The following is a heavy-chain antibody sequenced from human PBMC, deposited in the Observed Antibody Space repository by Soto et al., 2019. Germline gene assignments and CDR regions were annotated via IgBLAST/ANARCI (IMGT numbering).Heavy chain of an antibody. CDR2: INTYNGNT. CDR3: ARGVAWGIYYTQYTGFAP. J-gene: IGHJ5*02. V-gene: IGHV1-18*01. D-gene: IGHD3-3*01. CDR1: GYTFTNYG. Sequence: ASVKVSCKASGYTFTNYGISWVRQAPGQGLERMGWINTYNGNTNHAQKLQGRVTMTTDTSTSTAYMELRSLRSDDTAVYYRARGVAWGIYYTQYTGFAPGAQEPLFRSPQ.